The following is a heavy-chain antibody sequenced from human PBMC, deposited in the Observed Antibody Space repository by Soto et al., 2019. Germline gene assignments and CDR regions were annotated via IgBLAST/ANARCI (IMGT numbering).Heavy chain of an antibody. CDR3: AKDRQWLANTGFDP. CDR2: ISGSGGNT. V-gene: IGHV3-23*01. J-gene: IGHJ5*02. CDR1: GFTFSSYA. D-gene: IGHD6-19*01. Sequence: EVQLLESGGGLVQPGGSLRLSCAASGFTFSSYAMSWVRQAPGKGLEWVSAISGSGGNTYYADSVKGRFTHARDNAKNTLYLQMHSLRAEDAAVYNWAKDRQWLANTGFDPWGQGTLVSVSS.